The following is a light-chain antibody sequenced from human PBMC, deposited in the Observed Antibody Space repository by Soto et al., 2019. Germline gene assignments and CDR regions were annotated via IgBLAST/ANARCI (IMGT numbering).Light chain of an antibody. CDR2: EVS. V-gene: IGLV2-14*03. J-gene: IGLJ1*01. CDR3: SSYTSSSTWV. Sequence: SVLTQPASVSGSPGQSITISCTGTSSDVGAYDFVSWYQQHPDKAPKLMIYEVSNRPSGVSNRYSGSKSVNTATLAISGLQAEDEADYYCSSYTSSSTWVFGTGTKVTVL. CDR1: SSDVGAYDF.